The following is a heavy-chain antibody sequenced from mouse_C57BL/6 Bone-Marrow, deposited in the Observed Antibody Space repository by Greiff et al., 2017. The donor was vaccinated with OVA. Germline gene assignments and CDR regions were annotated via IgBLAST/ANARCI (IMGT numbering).Heavy chain of an antibody. CDR2: IYPGSGST. D-gene: IGHD3-2*02. Sequence: QVQLQQPGAELVKPGASVKMSCKASGYTFNSYWITWVKQRPGKGLEWIGDIYPGSGSTNYNEKFKSKATLTVDKSSSTAYMQLSSLTSEDSAVYYCAREVTGYLDYAMGYWGQGPSVTVSS. CDR3: AREVTGYLDYAMGY. CDR1: GYTFNSYW. J-gene: IGHJ4*01. V-gene: IGHV1-55*01.